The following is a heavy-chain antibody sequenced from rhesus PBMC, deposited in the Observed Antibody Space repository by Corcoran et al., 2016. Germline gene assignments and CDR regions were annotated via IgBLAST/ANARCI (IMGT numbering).Heavy chain of an antibody. CDR2: RVSLFCVT. V-gene: IGHV1S10*01. D-gene: IGHD3-34*01. Sequence: QVLLVQSGAEVKKPGASVMVPCKASGFTFCSYGVSGVRQASGQGLWWVGRRVSLFCVTHNAQEFQEGVAVAAETYITTARMELSSLRSEDTDVYYCARVGVGDCYKFDFWGQRVLVTVSS. CDR1: GFTFCSYG. CDR3: ARVGVGDCYKFDF. J-gene: IGHJ4*01.